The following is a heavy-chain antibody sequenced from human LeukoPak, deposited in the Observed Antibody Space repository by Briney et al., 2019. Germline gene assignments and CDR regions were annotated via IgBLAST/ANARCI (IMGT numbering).Heavy chain of an antibody. CDR3: ATTDITVAGTFFDY. Sequence: SGGSLRLSCSASGLTFSSYTMNWVRQAPGKGLEWVSSITSGGTYIYYADSVKGRFTISRDNAKNSLFLQMNSLRAEDTAVYYCATTDITVAGTFFDYWGQGTLVTVSS. V-gene: IGHV3-21*01. D-gene: IGHD6-19*01. J-gene: IGHJ4*02. CDR2: ITSGGTYI. CDR1: GLTFSSYT.